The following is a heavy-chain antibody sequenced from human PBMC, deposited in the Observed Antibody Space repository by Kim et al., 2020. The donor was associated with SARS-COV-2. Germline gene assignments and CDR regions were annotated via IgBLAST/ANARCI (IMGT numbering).Heavy chain of an antibody. V-gene: IGHV3-21*01. CDR2: ISSSSSYI. J-gene: IGHJ6*02. D-gene: IGHD2-2*01. CDR3: ARVSVYCSSTSCWHNYYGMDV. CDR1: GFTFSSYS. Sequence: GGSLRLSCAASGFTFSSYSMNWVRQAPGKGLEWVSSISSSSSYIYYADSVKGRFTISRDNAKNSLYLQMNSLRAEDTAVYYCARVSVYCSSTSCWHNYYGMDVWGQGTTVTVSS.